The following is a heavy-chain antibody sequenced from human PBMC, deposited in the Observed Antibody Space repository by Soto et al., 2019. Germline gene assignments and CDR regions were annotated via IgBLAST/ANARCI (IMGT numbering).Heavy chain of an antibody. CDR2: IIPLFGTT. CDR1: GGTFTNYA. V-gene: IGHV1-69*01. Sequence: QVQLVQSGAEVKKPGSSVKVSCKASGGTFTNYAVSWVRQAPGQGPEWMGDIIPLFGTTNYAQKFQGRLTIVADESTSTGYMELTNLRSEDTALYYCARVAYTSRATHWFDCCGQGTLVTVSS. D-gene: IGHD3-16*01. J-gene: IGHJ5*01. CDR3: ARVAYTSRATHWFDC.